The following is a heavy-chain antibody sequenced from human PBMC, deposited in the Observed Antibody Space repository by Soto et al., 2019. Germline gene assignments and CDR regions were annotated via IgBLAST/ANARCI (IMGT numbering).Heavy chain of an antibody. CDR2: ISSSSSYI. V-gene: IGHV3-21*01. J-gene: IGHJ6*02. CDR1: GFTFSSYS. D-gene: IGHD6-13*01. Sequence: PGGSLRLSCAASGFTFSSYSMNWVRQAPGKGLEWVSSISSSSSYIYYADSVKGRFTISRDNAKNSLYLQMNSLRAEDTAVYYCARVDSSSLYYGMDVWGQGTTVTVSS. CDR3: ARVDSSSLYYGMDV.